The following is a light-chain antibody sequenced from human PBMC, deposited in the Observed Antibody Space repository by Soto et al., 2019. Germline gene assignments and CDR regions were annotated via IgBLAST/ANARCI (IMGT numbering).Light chain of an antibody. CDR2: KAS. CDR1: QSIDKW. Sequence: DIQMTQSPSTLSASVGDRVTITCRASQSIDKWLAWYQQKPGKAPKILIYKASRLLSGVPSRFSGSGSGTEFTLTISSLQPEDEGSYYWQQYNKFSWTVGQGTKVEIK. J-gene: IGKJ1*01. CDR3: QQYNKFSWT. V-gene: IGKV1-5*03.